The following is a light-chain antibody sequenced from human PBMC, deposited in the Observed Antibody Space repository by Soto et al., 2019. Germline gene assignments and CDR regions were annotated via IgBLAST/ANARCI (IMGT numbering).Light chain of an antibody. V-gene: IGKV1-33*01. CDR2: DAS. J-gene: IGKJ5*01. CDR1: QDISNY. CDR3: QQHDNIIS. Sequence: DIQMTQSPSSLSASVGDRVTITCQASQDISNYLNWYQQKPGKAPKLLIYDASTLATGVPSRFSGSGSGTDFTSPISSLQPADIVTDYCQQHDNIISFGQGTRLEIK.